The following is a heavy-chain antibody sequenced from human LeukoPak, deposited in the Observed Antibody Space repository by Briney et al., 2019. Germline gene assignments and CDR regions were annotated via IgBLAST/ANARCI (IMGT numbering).Heavy chain of an antibody. Sequence: SVKVSCKASGGTFSSYAISWVRQAPGQGLEWMGGIIPIFGTANYAQKFQGRVTITADESTSTAYMELSSLRSEDTAVYYCARVKGGYSSGWYWFDPWGQGTLVTVSS. CDR1: GGTFSSYA. D-gene: IGHD6-19*01. CDR3: ARVKGGYSSGWYWFDP. J-gene: IGHJ5*02. V-gene: IGHV1-69*01. CDR2: IIPIFGTA.